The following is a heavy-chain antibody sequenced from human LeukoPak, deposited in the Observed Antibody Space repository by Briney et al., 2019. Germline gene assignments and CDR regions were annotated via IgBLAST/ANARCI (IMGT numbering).Heavy chain of an antibody. V-gene: IGHV3-23*01. CDR2: ISGSGGST. CDR3: AKDSPGVAVKYFDY. D-gene: IGHD6-19*01. Sequence: PGGSLRLSCAASGFTVSSNYMSWVRQAPGKGLEWVSAISGSGGSTYYADSVKGRFTISRDNSKNTLYLQMNSLRAEDTAVYYCAKDSPGVAVKYFDYWGQGTLVTVSS. CDR1: GFTVSSNY. J-gene: IGHJ4*02.